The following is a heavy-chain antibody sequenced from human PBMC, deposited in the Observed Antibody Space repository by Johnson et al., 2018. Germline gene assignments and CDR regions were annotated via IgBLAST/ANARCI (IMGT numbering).Heavy chain of an antibody. J-gene: IGHJ4*02. D-gene: IGHD3-10*01. CDR1: GFTFDDYA. Sequence: VQLVQSGGGLVQPGRSXRLSCAASGFTFDDYAMHWVRQAQGKGLEWVSSISWNSGNIAYADYVKGRLTISRDNAKKSLYLQMNRLRAEDTALYYCTKDLYGSGRYGADYWGQGTLVTVSS. CDR3: TKDLYGSGRYGADY. V-gene: IGHV3-9*01. CDR2: ISWNSGNI.